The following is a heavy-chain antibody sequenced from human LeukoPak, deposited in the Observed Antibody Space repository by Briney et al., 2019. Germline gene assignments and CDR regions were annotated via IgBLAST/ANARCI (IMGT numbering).Heavy chain of an antibody. CDR3: AREIVRTLDY. D-gene: IGHD1-14*01. V-gene: IGHV3-21*01. CDR2: ISSSSSYI. Sequence: GGSLRLSCAASGFTFSSYSMNWVRQAPGKGLEWVSSISSSSSYIYYADSVKGRFTSARDNAKNSLSVQMHRLRAEDTAVYYCAREIVRTLDYWGQGTLVTVSS. CDR1: GFTFSSYS. J-gene: IGHJ4*02.